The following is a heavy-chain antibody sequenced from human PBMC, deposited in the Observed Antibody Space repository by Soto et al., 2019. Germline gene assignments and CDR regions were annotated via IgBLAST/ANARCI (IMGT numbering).Heavy chain of an antibody. D-gene: IGHD6-19*01. CDR3: ARDAVQWLVRGAFDI. CDR1: GYTLTELS. CDR2: INPEDGET. J-gene: IGHJ3*02. V-gene: IGHV1-24*01. Sequence: GASVKVSCKVSGYTLTELSMHWVRQAPGKGLEWMGGINPEDGETIYAQKLQGRVIMTTDTSTSTAYMELRSLRSDDTAVYYCARDAVQWLVRGAFDIWGQGTMVTVSS.